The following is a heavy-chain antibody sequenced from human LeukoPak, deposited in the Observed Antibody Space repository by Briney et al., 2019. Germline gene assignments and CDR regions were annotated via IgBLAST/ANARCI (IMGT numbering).Heavy chain of an antibody. V-gene: IGHV1-69*04. CDR3: ARERSDYYYTMDV. CDR2: IIPRLAMA. Sequence: SVKVSCKASGGTFSSYAIGWVRQAPGQGLEWIGRIIPRLAMAKYTQKFHDRVTITADKSTSTAYMEVSSLRSEDTAVYYCARERSDYYYTMDVWGQGTTVTVSS. CDR1: GGTFSSYA. J-gene: IGHJ6*02.